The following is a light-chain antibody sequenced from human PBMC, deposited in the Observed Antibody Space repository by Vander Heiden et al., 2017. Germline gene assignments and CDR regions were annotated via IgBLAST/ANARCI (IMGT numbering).Light chain of an antibody. CDR3: MQALQTHT. J-gene: IGKJ2*01. CDR2: LGS. V-gene: IGKV2-28*01. Sequence: EIEMTQSPLSLPVTPGEPASISCRSSQSLLHSNGYNYVDWYLQKPGQSPQLLIYLGSYRASGVPDRFSGSGSGTDFTLKISRVEAEDVGVYYCMQALQTHTFGQGTKLEIK. CDR1: QSLLHSNGYNY.